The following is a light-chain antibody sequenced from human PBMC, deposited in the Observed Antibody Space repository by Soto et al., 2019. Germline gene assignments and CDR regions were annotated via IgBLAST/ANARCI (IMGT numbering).Light chain of an antibody. CDR3: ASLTTTNFV. Sequence: LTQPASVSGSPGQSITISCTGTSSDVGAYNLVSWYQHLPDKAPKLIISEVTNRPSGVSDRFSGSKSGNTASLTISGLQAEDEADYYCASLTTTNFVFGSGTKVTV. V-gene: IGLV2-14*01. CDR1: SSDVGAYNL. CDR2: EVT. J-gene: IGLJ1*01.